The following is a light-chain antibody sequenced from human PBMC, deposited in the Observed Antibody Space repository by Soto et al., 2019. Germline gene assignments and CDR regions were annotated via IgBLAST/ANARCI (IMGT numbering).Light chain of an antibody. J-gene: IGKJ5*01. CDR3: QQRSNWPLLT. CDR1: QSVRSH. Sequence: EIVLTQSPATLSLSPGERATLSCRASQSVRSHLAWCQQKPGQAPRLLIYDASSRATGIPARFSGSGAGTDFTLTISCLEPEDFAVYYCQQRSNWPLLTFGQGTRLDIK. V-gene: IGKV3-11*01. CDR2: DAS.